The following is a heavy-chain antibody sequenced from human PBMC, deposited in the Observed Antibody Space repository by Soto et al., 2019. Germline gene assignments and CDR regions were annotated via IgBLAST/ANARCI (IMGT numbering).Heavy chain of an antibody. D-gene: IGHD6-13*01. V-gene: IGHV3-74*01. CDR1: GFTLRSHW. J-gene: IGHJ5*02. CDR2: ISSDGSST. Sequence: GGALRLSFAASGFTLRSHWMPWVRQAPGKGLVWVSRISSDGSSTSYADSVKGRFTISRDNAKNTLYLQMNSLRAEDTAVYYCARDSSSWYGWFDPWGQGTLVTVSS. CDR3: ARDSSSWYGWFDP.